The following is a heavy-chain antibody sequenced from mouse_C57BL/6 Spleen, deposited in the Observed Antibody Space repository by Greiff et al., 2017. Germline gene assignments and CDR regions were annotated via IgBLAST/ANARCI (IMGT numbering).Heavy chain of an antibody. V-gene: IGHV5-6*01. Sequence: EVQLVESGGDLVKPGGSLKLSCAASGFTFSSYGMSWVRQTPDKRLEWVATISSGGSYTYYPDSVKGRFTISRDNAKNTLYLQMSSLKSEDTAMYYCARTSGSSYGRVNYFDYWGQGTTLTVSS. CDR2: ISSGGSYT. CDR1: GFTFSSYG. D-gene: IGHD1-1*01. CDR3: ARTSGSSYGRVNYFDY. J-gene: IGHJ2*01.